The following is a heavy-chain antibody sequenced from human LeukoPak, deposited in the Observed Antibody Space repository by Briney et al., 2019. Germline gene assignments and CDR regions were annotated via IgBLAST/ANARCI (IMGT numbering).Heavy chain of an antibody. D-gene: IGHD5-24*01. J-gene: IGHJ4*02. CDR2: ISSSGSTI. Sequence: KTGGSLRLSCAASGFTFSDYYMSWIRQAPGKGLEWVSYISSSGSTIYYADSVKGRFTISRDNSNNMLYLQMNSLRAEDTAVYYCAKPLRDAGSFNYPYFDFWGQGTLVTVSS. CDR3: AKPLRDAGSFNYPYFDF. V-gene: IGHV3-11*01. CDR1: GFTFSDYY.